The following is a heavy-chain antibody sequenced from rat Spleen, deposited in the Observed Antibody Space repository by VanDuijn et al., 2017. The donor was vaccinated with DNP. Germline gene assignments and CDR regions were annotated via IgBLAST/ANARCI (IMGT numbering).Heavy chain of an antibody. Sequence: EVQLVESGGGLVQPGGSLKLSCAGSGFTFSDHYMAWVRQAPGTGLAWVASINTDGSSTYYRDSVKGRFTISRDNAKSTLYLQMDSLRSEDTATYYCARHITIAAIYAMDAWGQGTSVTVSS. CDR2: INTDGSST. V-gene: IGHV5-7*01. D-gene: IGHD1-2*01. J-gene: IGHJ4*01. CDR1: GFTFSDHY. CDR3: ARHITIAAIYAMDA.